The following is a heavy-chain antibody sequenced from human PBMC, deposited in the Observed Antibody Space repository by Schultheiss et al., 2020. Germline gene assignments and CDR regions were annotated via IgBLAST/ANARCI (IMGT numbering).Heavy chain of an antibody. CDR3: ARLRDGSGWASYIDY. CDR2: IYYSGST. V-gene: IGHV4-59*12. D-gene: IGHD6-19*01. Sequence: SETLSLTCTVSGGSISSYYWSCIRQPPGKGLEWIGYIYYSGSTNYNPPLKSRVTISVDTTKNQFSLKLSSVTAADTAVYYCARLRDGSGWASYIDYWGQGTLVTV. J-gene: IGHJ4*02. CDR1: GGSISSYY.